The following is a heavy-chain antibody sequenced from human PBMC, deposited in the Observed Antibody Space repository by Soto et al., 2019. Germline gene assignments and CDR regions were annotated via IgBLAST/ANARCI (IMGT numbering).Heavy chain of an antibody. Sequence: ASVKVSCKASGYTFTGYYMHWVRQAPGQGLEWMGWINPNSGGTNYAQKFQGWVTMTRDTSISTAYMELSRLRSDDTAVYYCAREKAAVAGGGFDYWGQGTLVTVYS. V-gene: IGHV1-2*04. CDR2: INPNSGGT. CDR1: GYTFTGYY. CDR3: AREKAAVAGGGFDY. D-gene: IGHD6-19*01. J-gene: IGHJ4*02.